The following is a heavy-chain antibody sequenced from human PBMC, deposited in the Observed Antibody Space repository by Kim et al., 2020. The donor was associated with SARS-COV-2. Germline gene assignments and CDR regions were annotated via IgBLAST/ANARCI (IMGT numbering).Heavy chain of an antibody. J-gene: IGHJ4*02. V-gene: IGHV4-34*01. D-gene: IGHD1-26*01. CDR2: INHSGST. CDR3: ARRGQINIRASLSN. Sequence: SETLSLTCAVYGGSFSGYYWSWIRQPPGKGLEWIGEINHSGSTNYNPSLKSRVTISVDTSKNQFSLKLSSVTAADTAVYYCARRGQINIRASLSNWGQGTLVTVSS. CDR1: GGSFSGYY.